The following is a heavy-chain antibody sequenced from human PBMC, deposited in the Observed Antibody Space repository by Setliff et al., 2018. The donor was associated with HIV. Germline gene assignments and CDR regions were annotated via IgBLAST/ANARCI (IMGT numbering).Heavy chain of an antibody. J-gene: IGHJ3*02. D-gene: IGHD2-15*01. Sequence: PSETLSLTCTVSGGSISSNYWSWMRQPPGKGLEWIGHIYYSGSTNYNPSLKSRVTISVGTSRNQFSLNLSSVTAADTAVYYCARFPLLHKNAFDIWGQGTMVTVSS. V-gene: IGHV4-59*01. CDR3: ARFPLLHKNAFDI. CDR2: IYYSGST. CDR1: GGSISSNY.